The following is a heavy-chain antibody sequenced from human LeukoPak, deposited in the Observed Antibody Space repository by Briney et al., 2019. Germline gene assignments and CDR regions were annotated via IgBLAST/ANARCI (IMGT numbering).Heavy chain of an antibody. J-gene: IGHJ4*02. V-gene: IGHV5-51*01. Sequence: GESLKISCKTSGYSFTSYWIGWVRQMPGKGLEWVGIIYPGDSDTRYSPSFQGQVTISADKSITTAYLQWSSLKASDTAICYCAWSTTLNYWGQGTRVTVSS. CDR3: AWSTTLNY. D-gene: IGHD3-3*01. CDR2: IYPGDSDT. CDR1: GYSFTSYW.